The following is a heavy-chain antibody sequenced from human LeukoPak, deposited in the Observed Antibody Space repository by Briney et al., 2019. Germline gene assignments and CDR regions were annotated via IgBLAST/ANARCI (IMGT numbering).Heavy chain of an antibody. V-gene: IGHV3-23*01. Sequence: GGSLRLSCAASGFTFSSYAMSWVREAPGKGLEWISAISGSGGTTDYADSVKGRFTISRDNSKNTLYLQINSLRAEDTAVYYCAKRVGAIPGFDYWGQGTLVTVSS. CDR1: GFTFSSYA. D-gene: IGHD1-26*01. J-gene: IGHJ4*02. CDR2: ISGSGGTT. CDR3: AKRVGAIPGFDY.